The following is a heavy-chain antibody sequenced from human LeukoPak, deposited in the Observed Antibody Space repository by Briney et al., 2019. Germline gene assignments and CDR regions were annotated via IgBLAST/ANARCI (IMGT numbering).Heavy chain of an antibody. CDR2: IYYSGST. CDR1: GGSISSGGYY. V-gene: IGHV4-31*03. D-gene: IGHD3-22*01. J-gene: IGHJ4*02. CDR3: ARDGVYYDSSGFDY. Sequence: PSQTLSHTCTVSGGSISSGGYYWSWIRQHPGKGLEWIGYIYYSGSTYYNPSLKSRVTISVDTSKNQFSLKLSSVTAADTAVYYCARDGVYYDSSGFDYWGQGTLVTVSS.